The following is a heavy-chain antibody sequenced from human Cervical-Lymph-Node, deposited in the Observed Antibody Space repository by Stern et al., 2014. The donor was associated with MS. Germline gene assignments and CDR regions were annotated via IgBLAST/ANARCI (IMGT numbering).Heavy chain of an antibody. CDR1: GFPFTNAW. CDR3: ATEEFIREFDKDAFDI. V-gene: IGHV3-15*01. Sequence: EVQLVESGGGLVKPGGSLRLSCAASGFPFTNAWMSWVRQAPGKGLEWVGRVKRKTDGGTIDYAPSVKGRFAISRDDSKNMLFLQMNSLKTEDTAVYYCATEEFIREFDKDAFDIWGQGTMVTVSS. CDR2: VKRKTDGGTI. J-gene: IGHJ3*02.